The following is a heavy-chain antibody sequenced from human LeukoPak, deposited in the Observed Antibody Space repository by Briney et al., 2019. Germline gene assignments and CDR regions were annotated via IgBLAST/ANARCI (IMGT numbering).Heavy chain of an antibody. Sequence: ASVKVSCKGSGYTFSGYYMHWVRQAPGQGLEWMGWINPKHGDTNYAQKFQDRVSMTRDTSISTAYMHLSRLRSADTAVYYCARSPHILAGENFDYWGQGTLLTVSS. J-gene: IGHJ4*02. V-gene: IGHV1-2*02. D-gene: IGHD3-9*01. CDR1: GYTFSGYY. CDR2: INPKHGDT. CDR3: ARSPHILAGENFDY.